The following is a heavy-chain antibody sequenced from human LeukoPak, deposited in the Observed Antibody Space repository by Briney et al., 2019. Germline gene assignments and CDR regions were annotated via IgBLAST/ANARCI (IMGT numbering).Heavy chain of an antibody. CDR2: VYYAGSV. J-gene: IGHJ3*01. D-gene: IGHD3-10*01. Sequence: SETLSLTRNLSDGSISRYYWSWIRRPPAKGLHGIGYVYYAGSVNYNPSLKSRVTLSIDMSKSQFSLKLTSVTAADTAVYYCARRGSFGRNRDAFDLWGQGTMVTVSS. V-gene: IGHV4-59*08. CDR1: DGSISRYY. CDR3: ARRGSFGRNRDAFDL.